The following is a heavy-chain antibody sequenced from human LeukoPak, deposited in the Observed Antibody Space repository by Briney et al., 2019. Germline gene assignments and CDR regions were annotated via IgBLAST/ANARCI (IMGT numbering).Heavy chain of an antibody. D-gene: IGHD3-16*01. CDR1: GGSISSSSYS. J-gene: IGHJ6*04. CDR3: ARHESLTEEVDV. V-gene: IGHV4-39*01. CDR2: IYYSGST. Sequence: PSETLSLTCTVSGGSISSSSYSWGWIRQPPGKGLEWIGSIYYSGSTYYNPSLKSRVTISVDTSKNQFSLKLSSVTAADTAVYYCARHESLTEEVDVWGEGTTVTVSS.